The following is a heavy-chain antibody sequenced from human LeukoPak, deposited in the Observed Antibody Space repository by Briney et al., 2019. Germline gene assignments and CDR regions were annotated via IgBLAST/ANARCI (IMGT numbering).Heavy chain of an antibody. CDR3: AREGNSGWYLDY. D-gene: IGHD6-19*01. Sequence: GGSLRLSCAASGFTFSSYSMNWVRQAPGKGLEWVSSISSSSSYIYYADSVKGRFTISRGNAKNSLYLQMNSLRAEDTAVYYCAREGNSGWYLDYWGQGTLVTVSS. CDR1: GFTFSSYS. J-gene: IGHJ4*02. V-gene: IGHV3-21*01. CDR2: ISSSSSYI.